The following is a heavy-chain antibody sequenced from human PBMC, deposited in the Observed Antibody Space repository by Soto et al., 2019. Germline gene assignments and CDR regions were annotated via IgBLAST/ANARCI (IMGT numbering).Heavy chain of an antibody. J-gene: IGHJ4*02. Sequence: EVQLLESGGGVVQPGGSLRRSCVASGFNFKKFAMAWVRQAAGEGLEWVSGISCCGGSASYADSVKGRFSIARDDSKNTVSLQLNSLRVEDTAQYYCAKADGQQWLIPHLDNWGQGNLVTAS. V-gene: IGHV3-23*01. CDR3: AKADGQQWLIPHLDN. CDR2: ISCCGGSA. CDR1: GFNFKKFA. D-gene: IGHD6-19*01.